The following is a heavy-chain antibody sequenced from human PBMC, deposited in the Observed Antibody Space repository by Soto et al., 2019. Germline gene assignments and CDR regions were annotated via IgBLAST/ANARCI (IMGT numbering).Heavy chain of an antibody. CDR2: IKSRAHGGTT. V-gene: IGHV3-15*01. CDR3: TTDIGGGDKQARAFDI. CDR1: GFTFSNAW. J-gene: IGHJ3*02. Sequence: EVQLVESGGGLVQPGGSLRLSCTASGFTFSNAWMSWVRQAPAKGLEWVARIKSRAHGGTTDHAAPVKGRFTISRDDSENTLYLQMNSLEIEDTAVYYCTTDIGGGDKQARAFDIWGQGTMVTVSS. D-gene: IGHD1-26*01.